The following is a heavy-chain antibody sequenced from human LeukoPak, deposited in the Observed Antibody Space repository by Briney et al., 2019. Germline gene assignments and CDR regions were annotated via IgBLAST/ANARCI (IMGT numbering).Heavy chain of an antibody. CDR1: GFTFSDFW. D-gene: IGHD3-16*01. J-gene: IGHJ6*02. CDR3: ARDGGIIRFGGQDV. CDR2: MNRDGSVK. Sequence: GGSLRLSCAASGFTFSDFWLSWVRQAPGKGLEWVANMNRDGSVKNYVDSMKGRITISRDNAKNSLYLQMNSLRVEDTAVYYCARDGGIIRFGGQDVWGQGTTVTVS. V-gene: IGHV3-7*01.